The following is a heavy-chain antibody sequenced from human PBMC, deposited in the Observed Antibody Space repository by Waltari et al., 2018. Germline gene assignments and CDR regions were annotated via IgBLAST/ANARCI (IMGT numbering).Heavy chain of an antibody. J-gene: IGHJ2*01. CDR1: GGSISSRSYY. CDR3: ARQGGGRNWYFDL. D-gene: IGHD2-15*01. CDR2: IYYSGST. V-gene: IGHV4-39*07. Sequence: QLQLQESGPGLVKPSATVSLTCTVSGGSISSRSYYWGWIRQPPGKGLEWMGGIYYSGSTYYNPSLKSRVTISVDTSKNQFSLKLSSVTAADTAVYYCARQGGGRNWYFDLWGRGTLVTVSS.